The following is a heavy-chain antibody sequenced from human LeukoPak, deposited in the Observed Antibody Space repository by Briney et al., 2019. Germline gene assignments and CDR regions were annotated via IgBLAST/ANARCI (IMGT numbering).Heavy chain of an antibody. CDR3: ARTPYCSSTSCPYGMDV. CDR1: GFTFSSYS. V-gene: IGHV3-21*01. Sequence: GGSLRLSCAASGFTFSSYSMNWARQAPGKGLEWVSSISSSSSYIYYADSVKGRFTISRDNAKNSLYLQMNSLRAEDTAVYYCARTPYCSSTSCPYGMDVWGQGTTVTVSS. J-gene: IGHJ6*02. D-gene: IGHD2-2*01. CDR2: ISSSSSYI.